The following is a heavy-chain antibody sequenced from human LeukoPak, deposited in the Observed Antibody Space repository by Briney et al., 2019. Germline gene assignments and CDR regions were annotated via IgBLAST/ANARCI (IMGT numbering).Heavy chain of an antibody. CDR1: GFTFSNYA. CDR2: ISSSSSYI. Sequence: PGGSLRLSCAASGFTFSNYAMNWVRQAPGKGLEWVSSISSSSSYIYYADSMKGRFTISRDNAKNSPYLQMNSLRAEDTAVYYCARADVPAGGYLDYWGQGTLVTVSS. V-gene: IGHV3-21*01. J-gene: IGHJ4*02. D-gene: IGHD3-10*01. CDR3: ARADVPAGGYLDY.